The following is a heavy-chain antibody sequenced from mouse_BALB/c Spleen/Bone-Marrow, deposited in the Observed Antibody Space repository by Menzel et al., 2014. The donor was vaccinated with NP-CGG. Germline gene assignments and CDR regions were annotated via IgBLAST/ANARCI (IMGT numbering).Heavy chain of an antibody. CDR3: ARREVRREGYYFDY. CDR2: IAPGSGST. V-gene: IGHV1S41*01. J-gene: IGHJ2*01. CDR1: GYTFTSYW. Sequence: DLVKPGASVKLSCKASGYTFTSYWINWIKQRPGQGLEWIGRIAPGSGSTYYNEMFKGKATQTVDTSSSAAYIQLSSLSSEDSAVYFCARREVRREGYYFDYWGQGTTLTVSS. D-gene: IGHD2-14*01.